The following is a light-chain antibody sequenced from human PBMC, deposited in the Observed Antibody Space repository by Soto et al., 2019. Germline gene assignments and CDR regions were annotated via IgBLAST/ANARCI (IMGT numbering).Light chain of an antibody. CDR3: VQALQSPPWT. Sequence: DIVVTQSPLTLPVTPGETASISCRSSQSLLHSNGYNYLDWYLQKPGQSPQLLIYLGSNRASGVPDRFSGSGSGTDFTLKISRVEAEDVGVYYCVQALQSPPWTFGQGT. CDR2: LGS. J-gene: IGKJ1*01. CDR1: QSLLHSNGYNY. V-gene: IGKV2-28*01.